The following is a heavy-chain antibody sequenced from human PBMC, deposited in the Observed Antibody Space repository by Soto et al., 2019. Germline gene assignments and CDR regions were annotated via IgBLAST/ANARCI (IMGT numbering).Heavy chain of an antibody. Sequence: PSETLSLTCTVSGGSISSSSYYWGWIRQPPGKGLEWIGSIYYSGSTYYNPSLKSRVTISVDTSKNQLSMKLSSVTAADTAVYYCARHTPAISISDHWGQGTLVTVSS. CDR3: ARHTPAISISDH. CDR2: IYYSGST. J-gene: IGHJ4*02. CDR1: GGSISSSSYY. V-gene: IGHV4-39*01. D-gene: IGHD2-15*01.